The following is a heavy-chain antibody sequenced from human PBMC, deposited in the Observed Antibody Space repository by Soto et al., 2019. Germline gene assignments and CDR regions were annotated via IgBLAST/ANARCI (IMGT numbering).Heavy chain of an antibody. D-gene: IGHD1-1*01. V-gene: IGHV3-23*01. CDR2: ISGSGGNT. CDR3: AKDRAETGSGSNFDC. Sequence: EVQLLESGGGLIQPGGSLRLSCAASGFTFSSYAMSWVRQAPGKGLEWVSFISGSGGNTYYADSVKGRFTISRDNSKNTLYLQMDSLGAEDKAVYYCAKDRAETGSGSNFDCWGQGTRVTVSS. J-gene: IGHJ4*02. CDR1: GFTFSSYA.